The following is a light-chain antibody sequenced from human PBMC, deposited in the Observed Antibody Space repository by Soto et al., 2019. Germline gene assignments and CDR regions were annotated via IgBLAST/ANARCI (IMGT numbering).Light chain of an antibody. CDR2: GAS. CDR3: QQYGSSPRT. J-gene: IGKJ1*01. CDR1: QSVSSGY. V-gene: IGKV3-20*01. Sequence: EIVLTQSPGTLSLSPGERATLSCRASQSVSSGYLAWYQQKPGQAPRLLIYGASIRAAGIPDRFSGSGSGADFTLTISRLEPEDFVVYYCQQYGSSPRTFGQGTKVEIK.